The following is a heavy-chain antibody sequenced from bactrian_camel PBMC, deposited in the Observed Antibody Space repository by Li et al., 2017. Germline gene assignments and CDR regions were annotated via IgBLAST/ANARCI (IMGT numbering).Heavy chain of an antibody. CDR1: GLTFDDYA. J-gene: IGHJ4*01. CDR2: FVWSQITP. D-gene: IGHD5*01. Sequence: HVQLVESGGGLVQAGGSLRLSCTVSGLTFDDYAMGWFRRAPGKERKAIAYFVWSQITPEYADSVKGRFTVSRDVAKDTVYLQMNSLKPEDTAKYYCNTVPSNPWGFCPTTWGQGTQVTV. V-gene: IGHV3S63*01. CDR3: NTVPSNPWGFCPTT.